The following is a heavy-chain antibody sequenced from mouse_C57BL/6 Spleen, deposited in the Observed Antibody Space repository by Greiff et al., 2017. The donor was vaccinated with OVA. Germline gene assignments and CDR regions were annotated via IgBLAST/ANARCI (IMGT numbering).Heavy chain of an antibody. J-gene: IGHJ1*03. CDR1: GFTFSSYA. CDR2: ISSGGDYI. V-gene: IGHV5-9-1*02. D-gene: IGHD1-1*01. CDR3: TREVYYGSSYGYFDV. Sequence: EVKLVESGEGLVKPGGSLKLSCAASGFTFSSYAMSWVRQTPEKRLEWVAYISSGGDYIYYADTVKGRFTISRDNARNTLYLQMSSLKSEDTAMYYCTREVYYGSSYGYFDVWGTGTTVTVSS.